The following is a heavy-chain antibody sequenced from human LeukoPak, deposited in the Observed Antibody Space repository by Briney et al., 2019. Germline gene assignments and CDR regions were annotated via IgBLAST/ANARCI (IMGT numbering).Heavy chain of an antibody. CDR1: GGTFSSYA. V-gene: IGHV1-69*01. CDR3: AREQRGIAAAGTSFDY. CDR2: IIPIFGTA. D-gene: IGHD6-13*01. J-gene: IGHJ4*02. Sequence: GGSLRLSCAASGGTFSSYAISWVRQAPGQGLEWMGGIIPIFGTANYAQKFQGRVTITADESTSTAYMELSSLRSEDTAVYYCAREQRGIAAAGTSFDYWGQGTLVTVSS.